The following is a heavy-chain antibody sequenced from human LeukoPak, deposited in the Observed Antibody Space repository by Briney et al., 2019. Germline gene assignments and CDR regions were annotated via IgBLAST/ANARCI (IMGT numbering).Heavy chain of an antibody. Sequence: GGSLRLSCAASGFTFSSYDMHWVRQTTGRGLEWVSAIATAGDTYYPGSVKGRSTISRENAKNSLYLQMNSLRAGDTAVYYCARADLRGYSLDYWGQGTLVTVSS. J-gene: IGHJ4*02. V-gene: IGHV3-13*01. CDR2: IATAGDT. CDR3: ARADLRGYSLDY. CDR1: GFTFSSYD. D-gene: IGHD5-18*01.